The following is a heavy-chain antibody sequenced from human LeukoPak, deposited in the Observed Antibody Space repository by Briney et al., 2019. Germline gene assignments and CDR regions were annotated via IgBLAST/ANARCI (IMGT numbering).Heavy chain of an antibody. V-gene: IGHV1-2*04. CDR2: INPNSGGT. CDR3: ARGDVLRYFDWSIDY. Sequence: GASVKVSCKASGYTFTSYYMHWVRQAPGQGLEWMGWINPNSGGTNYAQKFQGWVTMTRDTSISTAYMELSRLRSDDTAVYYCARGDVLRYFDWSIDYWGQGTLVTVSS. D-gene: IGHD3-9*01. CDR1: GYTFTSYY. J-gene: IGHJ4*02.